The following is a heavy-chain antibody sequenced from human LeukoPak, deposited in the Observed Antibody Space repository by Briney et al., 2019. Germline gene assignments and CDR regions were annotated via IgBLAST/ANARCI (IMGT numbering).Heavy chain of an antibody. CDR1: GGSISSYY. Sequence: SETLSLTCTVSGGSISSYYWSWIRQPAGKGLEWIGRIYTSGSTNYNPSLKRRVTMYVDTSKNRCSLKLGSVTAAYTAVYYCARETHSNLNWFDPWGQGTLVTVSS. D-gene: IGHD4-11*01. V-gene: IGHV4-4*07. CDR3: ARETHSNLNWFDP. J-gene: IGHJ5*02. CDR2: IYTSGST.